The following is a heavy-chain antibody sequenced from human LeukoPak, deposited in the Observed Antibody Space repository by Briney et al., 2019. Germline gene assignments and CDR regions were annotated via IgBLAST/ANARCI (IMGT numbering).Heavy chain of an antibody. CDR2: IYYSGST. V-gene: IGHV4-39*07. D-gene: IGHD2-2*01. CDR3: ASRGGCSGTSCYNWFDP. J-gene: IGHJ5*02. Sequence: SETLSLTCTVSGSSISSRSYYWGWIRQPPGKGLEWIGSIYYSGSTYYNPSLKSRVTISVDTSKNQFSLKLSPVTAADTAVYYCASRGGCSGTSCYNWFDPWGQGTLVTVSS. CDR1: GSSISSRSYY.